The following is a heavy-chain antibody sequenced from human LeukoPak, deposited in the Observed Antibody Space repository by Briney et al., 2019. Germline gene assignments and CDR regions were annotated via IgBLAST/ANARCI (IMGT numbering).Heavy chain of an antibody. CDR2: INPDGSQT. CDR1: GFTFTTYW. Sequence: PGGSLRLSCAASGFTFTTYWMNWVGQAPGKGLEWVALINPDGSQTIYVDSVKGRFTISRDNAENSLYLQMNTLRAEDTAVYYCARDLGYGALDPWGQGTLVTVSS. D-gene: IGHD4-17*01. J-gene: IGHJ5*02. V-gene: IGHV3-7*01. CDR3: ARDLGYGALDP.